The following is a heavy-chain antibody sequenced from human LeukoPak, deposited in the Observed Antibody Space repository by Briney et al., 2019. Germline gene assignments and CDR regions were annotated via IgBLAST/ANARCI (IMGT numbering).Heavy chain of an antibody. V-gene: IGHV4-30-4*01. CDR1: GGSISSGDYY. CDR3: ARLGYCSSTSCYTLQGRFDP. D-gene: IGHD2-2*02. Sequence: SQTLSLTCTVSGGSISSGDYYWSWIRQPPGTGLEWIGYIYYSGSTYYNPSLKSRVTISVDTSKNQFSLKLSSVTAADTAVYYCARLGYCSSTSCYTLQGRFDPWGQGTLVTVSS. J-gene: IGHJ5*02. CDR2: IYYSGST.